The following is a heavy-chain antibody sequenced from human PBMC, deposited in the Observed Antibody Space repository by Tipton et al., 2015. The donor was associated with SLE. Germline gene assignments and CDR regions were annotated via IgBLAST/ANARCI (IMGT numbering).Heavy chain of an antibody. V-gene: IGHV4-39*07. D-gene: IGHD2-15*01. CDR3: ARGAGYH. CDR1: GYSISSGTYY. J-gene: IGHJ4*02. Sequence: TLSLTCTVSGYSISSGTYYWGWIRQTPGMGLAWIGNMFPSGNSYYNPSLKSRVTMSVDTSKSQLSLKMRYVTAADTAVYYCARGAGYHWGQGTLVTVSS. CDR2: MFPSGNS.